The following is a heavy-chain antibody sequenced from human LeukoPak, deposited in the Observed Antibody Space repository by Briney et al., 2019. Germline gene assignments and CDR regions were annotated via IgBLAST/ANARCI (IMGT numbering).Heavy chain of an antibody. V-gene: IGHV4-34*01. CDR1: GGSFSGYY. CDR3: AGDGITIFGVGP. CDR2: INHSGST. J-gene: IGHJ5*02. D-gene: IGHD3-3*01. Sequence: SETLSLTCAVYGGSFSGYYWSWIRQPPGKGLEWIGEINHSGSTNYNPSLESRVTISVDTSKNQFSLKLSSVTAADTAVYYCAGDGITIFGVGPWGQGTLVTVSS.